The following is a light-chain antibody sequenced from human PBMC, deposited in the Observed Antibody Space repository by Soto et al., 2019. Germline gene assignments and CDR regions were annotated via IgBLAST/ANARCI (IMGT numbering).Light chain of an antibody. Sequence: QSVLTQPPSASGTPGQRVTISCSGSSSNIGSNTVNWYQQLPGTAPKLLIYSNNQRPSGVPDRFSGSKSGTSASLAISGLQSEDEADYYCAAWDDSLNRVVFGGGTKLT. V-gene: IGLV1-44*01. J-gene: IGLJ2*01. CDR2: SNN. CDR1: SSNIGSNT. CDR3: AAWDDSLNRVV.